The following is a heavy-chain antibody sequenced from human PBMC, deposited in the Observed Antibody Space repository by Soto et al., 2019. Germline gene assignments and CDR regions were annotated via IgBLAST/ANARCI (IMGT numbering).Heavy chain of an antibody. V-gene: IGHV3-33*01. J-gene: IGHJ4*02. Sequence: GGSLRLSCAASGFTFSSYGMHWVRQAPGKGLEWVAVIWYDGSEKYYADSVKGRFTMSRDNSKNTLFLQMNSLRAEDTAVYYCARDRYSSGWYDLDYWGQGTLVTVS. CDR3: ARDRYSSGWYDLDY. D-gene: IGHD6-19*01. CDR1: GFTFSSYG. CDR2: IWYDGSEK.